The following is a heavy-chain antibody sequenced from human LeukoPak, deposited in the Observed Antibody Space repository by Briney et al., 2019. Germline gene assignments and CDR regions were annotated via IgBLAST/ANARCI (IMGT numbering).Heavy chain of an antibody. CDR2: IYPGESDI. D-gene: IGHD3-22*01. CDR1: GYTFSDYW. V-gene: IGHV5-51*01. J-gene: IGHJ4*02. Sequence: GESLKISCKASGYTFSDYWIGWVRQMPGEGLEWMGIIYPGESDIRYSPSFQGQVTISADKSIDTAYLQWTSLKASDTAIYYCARHAYHNDNSGYYFAYWGQGTLVTVSS. CDR3: ARHAYHNDNSGYYFAY.